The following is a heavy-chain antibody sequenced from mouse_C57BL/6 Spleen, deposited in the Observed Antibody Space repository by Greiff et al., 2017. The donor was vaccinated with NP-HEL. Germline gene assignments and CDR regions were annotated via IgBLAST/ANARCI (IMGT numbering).Heavy chain of an antibody. J-gene: IGHJ3*01. D-gene: IGHD3-2*02. CDR1: GYTFTEYT. CDR3: ARHEDAAQAPWFAY. Sequence: VQLHQSGAELVKPGASVKLSCKASGYTFTEYTIHWVKQRSGQGLEWIGWFYTGSGSIKYNEKFKDKATLTADKSSSTVYMELSRLTSEVSAFYFCARHEDAAQAPWFAYWGQGTLVTVSA. CDR2: FYTGSGSI. V-gene: IGHV1-62-2*01.